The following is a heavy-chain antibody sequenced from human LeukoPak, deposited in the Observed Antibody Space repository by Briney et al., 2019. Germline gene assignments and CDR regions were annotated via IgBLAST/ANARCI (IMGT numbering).Heavy chain of an antibody. J-gene: IGHJ4*02. V-gene: IGHV4-39*01. CDR1: GGSISSSGYY. CDR2: IYYSGST. D-gene: IGHD4-17*01. Sequence: SETLSLTCTVSGGSISSSGYYWGWIRQPPGKGLEWIGSIYYSGSTYYNPSLKSRVTISVDSSKNQFSLQLSSVTAADTAVYYCARHSLATYGFDYWGQGTLVTVSS. CDR3: ARHSLATYGFDY.